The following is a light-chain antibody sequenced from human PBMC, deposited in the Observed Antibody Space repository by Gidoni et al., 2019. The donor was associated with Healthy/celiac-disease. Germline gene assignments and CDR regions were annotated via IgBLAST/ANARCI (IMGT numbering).Light chain of an antibody. J-gene: IGKJ1*01. CDR2: GAS. CDR3: QQYNNWWT. V-gene: IGKV3-15*01. Sequence: IVMPPSPATLSVSPGERATLSCRASQSVSSNLAWYQQKPGQAPRLLIYGASTRATGIPARFSGSGSGTEFTLTISSLQSEDFAVYYCQQYNNWWTFGQGTKVEIK. CDR1: QSVSSN.